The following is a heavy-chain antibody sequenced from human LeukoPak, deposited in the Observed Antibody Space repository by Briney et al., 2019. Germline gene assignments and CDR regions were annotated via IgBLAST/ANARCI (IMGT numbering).Heavy chain of an antibody. J-gene: IGHJ6*02. CDR1: GYTFTSYA. CDR3: ARVAVAGTVVYYYYYGMDV. D-gene: IGHD6-19*01. V-gene: IGHV1-3*01. Sequence: GASVKVSCTASGYTFTSYAMHWVRQAPGQRLEWMGWINAGNGNTKYSQKFQGRVTITRDTSASTAYMELSSLRSEDTAVYYCARVAVAGTVVYYYYYGMDVWGQGTTVTVSS. CDR2: INAGNGNT.